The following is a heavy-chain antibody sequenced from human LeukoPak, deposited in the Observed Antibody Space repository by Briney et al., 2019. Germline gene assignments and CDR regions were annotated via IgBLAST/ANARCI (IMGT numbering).Heavy chain of an antibody. J-gene: IGHJ5*02. D-gene: IGHD3-16*01. CDR3: ARDTVFRIDP. CDR2: IYYSGSS. CDR1: NGSISSGDHY. Sequence: SQTLSLTCTVSNGSISSGDHYWSWIRRPPGQGLEWIGNIYYSGSSYYNPSLKSRVTISVDPSKNQFSLSLNSVTAADTAMCYCARDTVFRIDPWGQGVLVTVSS. V-gene: IGHV4-30-4*01.